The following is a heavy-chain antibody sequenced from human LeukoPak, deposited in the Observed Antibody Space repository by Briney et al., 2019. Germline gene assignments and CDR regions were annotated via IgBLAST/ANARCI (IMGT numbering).Heavy chain of an antibody. CDR2: IYSSGNT. CDR1: GGSISSYY. Sequence: SETLSLTCTVSGGSISSYYWSWIRQPAGKGLEWIGRIYSSGNTNYNPSLKSRVTMSVDTSKNQFSLRLSSVTAADTAVYYCARAGGSVNWFDPWGQGTLVTVSS. CDR3: ARAGGSVNWFDP. D-gene: IGHD1-26*01. J-gene: IGHJ5*02. V-gene: IGHV4-4*07.